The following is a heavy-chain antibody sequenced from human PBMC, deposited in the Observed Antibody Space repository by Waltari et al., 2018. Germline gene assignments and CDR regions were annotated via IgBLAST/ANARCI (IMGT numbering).Heavy chain of an antibody. CDR3: ARGQGY. CDR1: GYSISPDYY. CDR2: IHHSGST. V-gene: IGHV4-38-2*01. Sequence: QVQLQESGPGLVKPSETLSLTCAVSGYSISPDYYWVWIRQPPGKGLEWIGNIHHSGSTYYNPSLKSRVSISLDTSKNQFSLELSSRTADDTAVYYCARGQGYWGQGTLVTVSS. J-gene: IGHJ4*02.